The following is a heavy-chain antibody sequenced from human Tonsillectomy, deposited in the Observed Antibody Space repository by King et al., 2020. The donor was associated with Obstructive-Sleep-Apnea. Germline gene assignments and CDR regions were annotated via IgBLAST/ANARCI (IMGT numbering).Heavy chain of an antibody. D-gene: IGHD6-13*01. Sequence: QLQESGPGLVKPSETLSLTCTVSGGSISSSSYYWGWIRQPPGKGLEWIGSIYYSGSTYYNPSLKSRVTISVDTSKNQFSLKLSSVTAADTAVYYCAIAAAGTKFFDYWGQGTLVTVSS. CDR2: IYYSGST. V-gene: IGHV4-39*07. CDR3: AIAAAGTKFFDY. J-gene: IGHJ4*02. CDR1: GGSISSSSYY.